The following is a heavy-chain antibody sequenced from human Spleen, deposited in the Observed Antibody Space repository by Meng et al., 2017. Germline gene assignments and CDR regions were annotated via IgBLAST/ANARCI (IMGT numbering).Heavy chain of an antibody. V-gene: IGHV3-72*01. CDR3: ARGWAVAGHALDY. D-gene: IGHD6-19*01. CDR1: GFTFSDHY. J-gene: IGHJ4*02. Sequence: GGSLRLSCAASGFTFSDHYMDWVRQAPGKGLEWVGRIRNKANSYTTEYAASVKGRFTISRDDSKNSVYLQINSLKTEDTAVYYCARGWAVAGHALDYWGQGTLVTVSS. CDR2: IRNKANSYTT.